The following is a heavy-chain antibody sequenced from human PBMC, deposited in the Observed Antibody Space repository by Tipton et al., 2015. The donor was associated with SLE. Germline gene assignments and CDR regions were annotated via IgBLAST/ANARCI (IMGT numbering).Heavy chain of an antibody. D-gene: IGHD2-2*01. J-gene: IGHJ5*02. CDR2: FHTSGTT. CDR3: ARGGSTSWRWIDP. CDR1: GFSISSGYY. V-gene: IGHV4-38-2*01. Sequence: GLVKPSETLSLTCAVSGFSISSGYYWGWIRQPAGKGLEWVGHFHTSGTTNYHPSLKSRVAISIDTSKNQFSLNLSSVTAADTAVYFCARGGSTSWRWIDPWGQGTLVTVSS.